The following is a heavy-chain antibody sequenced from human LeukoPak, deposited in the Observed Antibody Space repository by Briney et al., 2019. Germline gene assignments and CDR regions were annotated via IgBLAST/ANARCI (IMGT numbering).Heavy chain of an antibody. J-gene: IGHJ5*02. CDR2: IYPGDSDT. V-gene: IGHV5-51*01. D-gene: IGHD3-10*02. CDR3: ARRGACSGSYYNWFDP. CDR1: GYSFTSYW. Sequence: GESLKISCKGSGYSFTSYWIGWVRQMPGKGLEWMGIIYPGDSDTRYSPSFQGQVTISADKSISTAYLQWSSLKASDTAMYYCARRGACSGSYYNWFDPWGQGTLVTVSS.